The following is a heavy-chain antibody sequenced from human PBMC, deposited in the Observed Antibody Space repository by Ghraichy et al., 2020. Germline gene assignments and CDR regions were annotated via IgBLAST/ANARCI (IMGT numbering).Heavy chain of an antibody. CDR3: ATSPYSGSLHRDY. CDR1: GFTFSSYA. D-gene: IGHD1-26*01. J-gene: IGHJ4*02. Sequence: GGSLRLYCAASGFTFSSYAMHWVRQAPGKGLDWVALTSYDGSKTFYADSVRGRFTISRDNSMHTLYLQMNTLRPEDTAVYYCATSPYSGSLHRDYWGQGTLVTVSS. V-gene: IGHV3-30-3*01. CDR2: TSYDGSKT.